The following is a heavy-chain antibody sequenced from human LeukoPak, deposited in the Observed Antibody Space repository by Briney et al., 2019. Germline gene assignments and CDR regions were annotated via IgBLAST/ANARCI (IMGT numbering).Heavy chain of an antibody. CDR1: GGSISSSNW. J-gene: IGHJ4*02. V-gene: IGHV4-4*02. D-gene: IGHD3-22*01. CDR2: IYHSGST. CDR3: ARGIGDSSGYYYSGFDY. Sequence: SGTLSLTCAVSGGSISSSNWWSWVRQPPGKGLEWIGEIYHSGSTNYNPSLKSRVTISVDKSKNQFSLKLSSVTAADTAVYYRARGIGDSSGYYYSGFDYWGQGTLVTVSS.